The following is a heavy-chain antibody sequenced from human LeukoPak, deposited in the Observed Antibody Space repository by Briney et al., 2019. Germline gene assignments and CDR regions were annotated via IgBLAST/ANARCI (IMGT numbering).Heavy chain of an antibody. D-gene: IGHD3-10*01. V-gene: IGHV4-59*08. Sequence: SATLSLTCTVSGGSISSYYWSWIRQPPGKGLEWIGYIYYSGSTNYNPSLKTRVTMSVDTSKNQFSLNLTSVTAADTAVYYCAGHFGSGFDPWGQGTLVTVSS. CDR1: GGSISSYY. J-gene: IGHJ5*02. CDR2: IYYSGST. CDR3: AGHFGSGFDP.